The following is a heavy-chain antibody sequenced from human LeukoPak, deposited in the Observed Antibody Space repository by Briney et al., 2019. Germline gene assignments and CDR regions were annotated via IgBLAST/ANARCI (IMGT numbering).Heavy chain of an antibody. CDR2: IHKNAIT. Sequence: PGGSLRLSCAASGFTVSSNYMTWVRQAPGKGLEWVSVIHKNAITYYADTVKGRFTISRDNSKNMLYLQMNRLRAEDTAAYYCARSLRVRGVPDYMDVWGKGTTVIISS. CDR3: ARSLRVRGVPDYMDV. J-gene: IGHJ6*03. CDR1: GFTVSSNY. V-gene: IGHV3-53*01. D-gene: IGHD3-10*01.